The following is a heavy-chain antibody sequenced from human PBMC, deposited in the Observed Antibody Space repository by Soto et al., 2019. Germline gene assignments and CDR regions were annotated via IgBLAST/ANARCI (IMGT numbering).Heavy chain of an antibody. CDR3: GREPRLLIWFGELHD. V-gene: IGHV4-31*03. CDR2: IYYNGTT. D-gene: IGHD3-10*01. CDR1: GGSISSPNFY. J-gene: IGHJ4*02. Sequence: SETLSLTCTVSGGSISSPNFYWSWIRQHPGKGLEWIGHIYYNGTTYYNPTLKSRVSISVDTSKNQFSLKLSSVTAADTAVYYCGREPRLLIWFGELHDWGRGTLVNVSS.